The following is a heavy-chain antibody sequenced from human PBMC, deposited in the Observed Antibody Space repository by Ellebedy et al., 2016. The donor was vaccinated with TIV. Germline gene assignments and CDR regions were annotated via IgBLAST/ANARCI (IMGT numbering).Heavy chain of an antibody. D-gene: IGHD2-15*01. V-gene: IGHV5-51*01. Sequence: KVSCXGSGYSFTSYWIGWVRQMPGKGLEWMGIIYPGDSDTRYSPSFQGQVTISADKSISTAYLQWSSLKASDTAMYYCARLRGSGYYYYYGMDVWGQGTTVTVSS. J-gene: IGHJ6*02. CDR3: ARLRGSGYYYYYGMDV. CDR2: IYPGDSDT. CDR1: GYSFTSYW.